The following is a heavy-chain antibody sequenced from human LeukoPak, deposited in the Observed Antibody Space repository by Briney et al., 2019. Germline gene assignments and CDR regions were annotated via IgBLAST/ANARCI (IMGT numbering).Heavy chain of an antibody. CDR3: AISTYGSGGHLGY. CDR2: ISYDGSNK. J-gene: IGHJ4*02. Sequence: GGSLRLSCAASGFTFSSYGMHWVRQAPGKGLEWVAVISYDGSNKYYADSVKGRFTISRDNSKNTLYLQMNSLRAEDTAVYYCAISTYGSGGHLGYWGQGTLVTVSS. V-gene: IGHV3-30*03. D-gene: IGHD3-10*01. CDR1: GFTFSSYG.